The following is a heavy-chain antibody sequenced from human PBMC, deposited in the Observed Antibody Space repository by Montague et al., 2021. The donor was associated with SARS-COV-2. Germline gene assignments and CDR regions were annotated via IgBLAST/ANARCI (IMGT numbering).Heavy chain of an antibody. CDR3: ARGSGGMGNAFDI. V-gene: IGHV4-59*01. CDR1: GGSISSYY. D-gene: IGHD6-19*01. CDR2: IYYSGST. J-gene: IGHJ3*02. Sequence: SETLSLTCTVAGGSISSYYWSWIRQPPGKGLEWIGYIYYSGSTNYNPSLKSRVTISVDTSKNQFSLKLSSVTAADTAVYYCARGSGGMGNAFDIWGQGTMVTVSS.